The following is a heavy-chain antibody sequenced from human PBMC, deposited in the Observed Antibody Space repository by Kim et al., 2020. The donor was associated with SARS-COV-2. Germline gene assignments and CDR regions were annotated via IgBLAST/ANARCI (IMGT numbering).Heavy chain of an antibody. Sequence: GGSLRLSCAASGFTFSSYGMHWVRQAPGKGLEWVAVISYDGSNKYYADSVKGRFTISRDNSKNTLYLQMNSLRAEDTAVYYCAKDFSRVAAAEYYYGMDVWGQGTTVTVSS. D-gene: IGHD6-13*01. V-gene: IGHV3-30*18. CDR1: GFTFSSYG. CDR2: ISYDGSNK. CDR3: AKDFSRVAAAEYYYGMDV. J-gene: IGHJ6*02.